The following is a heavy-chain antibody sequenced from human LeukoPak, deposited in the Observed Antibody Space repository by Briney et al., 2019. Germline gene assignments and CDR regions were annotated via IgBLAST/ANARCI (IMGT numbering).Heavy chain of an antibody. J-gene: IGHJ4*01. Sequence: GRSLRLSCTTSGFTFEDHAMSWVRQAPGKGLEWLGFIGREAHGGRAQYATSVKGRFTISRDDSRSIAYLQLNSLRSEDTATYYCSREGDVLTGFYPDYWGNGTLVTISS. CDR1: GFTFEDHA. CDR3: SREGDVLTGFYPDY. D-gene: IGHD3-9*01. V-gene: IGHV3-49*04. CDR2: IGREAHGGRA.